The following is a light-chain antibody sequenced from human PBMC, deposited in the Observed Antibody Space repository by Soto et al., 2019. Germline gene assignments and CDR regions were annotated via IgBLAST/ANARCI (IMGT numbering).Light chain of an antibody. J-gene: IGLJ3*02. CDR2: EDN. CDR3: QSYDGCFNWV. CDR1: SGSITTNY. Sequence: NFMLTQPHSVSESPGKTVTISCTRSSGSITTNYVQWYQQRPGSAPTTVIYEDNERPSGVPDRFSGSIDSSSNSASLTISGLKTEDEADYYCQSYDGCFNWVFGGGTKVTVL. V-gene: IGLV6-57*04.